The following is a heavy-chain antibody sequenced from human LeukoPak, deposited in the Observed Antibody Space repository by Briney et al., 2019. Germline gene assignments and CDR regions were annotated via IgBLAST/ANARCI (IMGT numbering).Heavy chain of an antibody. Sequence: GGSLRLSCAASGFTFSSYAMTWVRQVPGKGVVWVSAIINSGSSTYYADSVKGRFTISRDNSKNTLYLQMNSLRAEDTAVYYCARARDDYSNYERYFDHWGRGTLVTVSS. J-gene: IGHJ2*01. V-gene: IGHV3-23*01. CDR2: IINSGSST. CDR3: ARARDDYSNYERYFDH. D-gene: IGHD4-11*01. CDR1: GFTFSSYA.